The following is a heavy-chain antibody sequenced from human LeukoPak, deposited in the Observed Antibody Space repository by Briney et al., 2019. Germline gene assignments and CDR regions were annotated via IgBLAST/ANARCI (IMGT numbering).Heavy chain of an antibody. CDR2: IYTSGST. J-gene: IGHJ3*02. D-gene: IGHD4-23*01. CDR3: ARHQSHPGGNSDAFDI. Sequence: PSETLSLTCTVSGGSISSYYWSWLRQPPGKGLEWIGYIYTSGSTNYNPSLKSRVTISVDTSKNQFSLKLSSVTAADTAVYYCARHQSHPGGNSDAFDIWGQGTMVTVSS. V-gene: IGHV4-4*09. CDR1: GGSISSYY.